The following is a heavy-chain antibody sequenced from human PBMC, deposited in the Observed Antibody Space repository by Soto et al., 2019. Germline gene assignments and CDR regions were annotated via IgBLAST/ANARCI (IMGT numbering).Heavy chain of an antibody. CDR1: GFTFSSYE. D-gene: IGHD3-16*01. Sequence: SLRLSCAASGFTFSSYEMNWVRQAPGKGLEWVSYISSSGSTIYYADSVKGRFTISRDNAKNSLYLQMNSLRAEDTAVYCCARDGGWDLTEFDYWGQGTLVTVSS. J-gene: IGHJ4*02. V-gene: IGHV3-48*03. CDR3: ARDGGWDLTEFDY. CDR2: ISSSGSTI.